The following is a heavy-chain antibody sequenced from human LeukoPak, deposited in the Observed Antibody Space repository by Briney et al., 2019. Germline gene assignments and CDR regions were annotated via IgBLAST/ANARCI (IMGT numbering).Heavy chain of an antibody. CDR2: ISGSSTNT. J-gene: IGHJ4*02. Sequence: GGSLRLSCAASGFTFSHFYMSWIRQAPGKGLESVSYISGSSTNTSYADSVKGRFTISRDNAKNSLYLQMNSLRAEDTAVYYCTRHPAEGDYWGQGTLVTVSS. V-gene: IGHV3-11*03. CDR1: GFTFSHFY. D-gene: IGHD2-15*01. CDR3: TRHPAEGDY.